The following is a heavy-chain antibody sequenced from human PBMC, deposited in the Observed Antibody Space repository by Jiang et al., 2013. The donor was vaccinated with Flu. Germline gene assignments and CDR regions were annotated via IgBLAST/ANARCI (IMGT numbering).Heavy chain of an antibody. V-gene: IGHV4-39*01. CDR3: ARRPYNYESSGYLFDY. J-gene: IGHJ4*02. D-gene: IGHD3-22*01. CDR1: GGSISSSSYY. CDR2: VYYSGRS. Sequence: GPGLVKPSETLSLTCTVSGGSISSSSYYWGWIRQPPGKGLEWIGNVYYSGRSYQNPSLKSRVTISVDTSKNQFSLRLSSVTAADTAVYYCARRPYNYESSGYLFDYWGQGTLVTVSS.